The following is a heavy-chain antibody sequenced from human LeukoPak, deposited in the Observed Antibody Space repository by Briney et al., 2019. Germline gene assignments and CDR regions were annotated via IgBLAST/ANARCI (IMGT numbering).Heavy chain of an antibody. V-gene: IGHV1-24*01. D-gene: IGHD1-26*01. CDR1: GYTLTELS. CDR2: FDPEDGET. CDR3: ATTGGMLVGLYYYYGMDV. J-gene: IGHJ6*02. Sequence: GASVKVSCKVSGYTLTELSMHWVRQAPGKGLEWMGGFDPEDGETIYAQKFQGRVTMTEDTSTDTAYMELSSLRSEDTAVYYCATTGGMLVGLYYYYGMDVWGQGTTVTVSS.